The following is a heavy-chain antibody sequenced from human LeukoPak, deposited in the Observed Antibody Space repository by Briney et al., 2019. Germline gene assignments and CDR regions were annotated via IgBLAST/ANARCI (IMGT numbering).Heavy chain of an antibody. Sequence: PEGSLRLSCAAYGFTFSSYGMSWVRQAPGKGMEWVSAISGSGGSTYYADSVKGRFTISRDNSKNTLYLQMNSLRDEDTAIYYCAKDFTPDGIWDIDYWGRGTLITVSS. D-gene: IGHD1-14*01. CDR1: GFTFSSYG. CDR3: AKDFTPDGIWDIDY. V-gene: IGHV3-23*01. J-gene: IGHJ4*02. CDR2: ISGSGGST.